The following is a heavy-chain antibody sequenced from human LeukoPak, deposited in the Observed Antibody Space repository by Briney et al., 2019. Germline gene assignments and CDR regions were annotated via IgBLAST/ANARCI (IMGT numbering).Heavy chain of an antibody. V-gene: IGHV3-21*01. CDR3: ARVAVAGPDDYFDY. J-gene: IGHJ4*02. Sequence: GGSLRLSCTASRFTFSTYWMSWVRQAPGKGLEWVSSISSSSSYIYYADSVKGRFTISRDNAKNSLYLQMNGLRVEDTAVYYCARVAVAGPDDYFDYWGQGTLVTVSS. D-gene: IGHD6-19*01. CDR2: ISSSSSYI. CDR1: RFTFSTYW.